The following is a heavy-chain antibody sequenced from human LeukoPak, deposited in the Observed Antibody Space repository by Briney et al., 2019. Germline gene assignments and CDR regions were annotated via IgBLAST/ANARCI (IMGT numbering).Heavy chain of an antibody. J-gene: IGHJ1*01. Sequence: SETLSLTCTVSGGSISSSSYYWGWIRQPPGKGLEWIGSIYHSGSTYYNPSLKSRVTISVDTSKNQFSLKLSSVTAADTAVYYCARGPHSGYERSPPGYFQHWGQGTLVTVSS. D-gene: IGHD5-12*01. V-gene: IGHV4-39*07. CDR3: ARGPHSGYERSPPGYFQH. CDR1: GGSISSSSYY. CDR2: IYHSGST.